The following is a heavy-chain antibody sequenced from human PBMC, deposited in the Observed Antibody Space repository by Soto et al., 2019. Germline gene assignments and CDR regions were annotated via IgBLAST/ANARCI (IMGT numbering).Heavy chain of an antibody. D-gene: IGHD3-22*01. CDR3: ARDPVPHYYDRSGHGTDY. CDR2: ISAYNGNT. J-gene: IGHJ4*02. CDR1: GYTFTSYG. V-gene: IGHV1-18*01. Sequence: GASVKVSCKASGYTFTSYGISWVRQAPGQGLEWMGWISAYNGNTNYAQKLQGRVTMTTDASTSTAYMELRSLRYDDTAVDYCARDPVPHYYDRSGHGTDYWGQGTMVTVSS.